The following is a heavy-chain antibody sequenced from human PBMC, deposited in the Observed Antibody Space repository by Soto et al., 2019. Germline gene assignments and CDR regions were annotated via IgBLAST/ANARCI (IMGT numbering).Heavy chain of an antibody. J-gene: IGHJ4*02. CDR2: IHPGDPDI. CDR3: ASPITVFGGLYV. D-gene: IGHD3-3*01. CDR1: GYRFSSYL. V-gene: IGHV5-51*01. Sequence: GESLKISCTGSGYRFSSYLVGWARQVAGKGLEWMGMIHPGDPDIVYSPSFQGQVTISADKSTSTAYLQWSSLKASDTAMYYCASPITVFGGLYVWGQGTQVTVSS.